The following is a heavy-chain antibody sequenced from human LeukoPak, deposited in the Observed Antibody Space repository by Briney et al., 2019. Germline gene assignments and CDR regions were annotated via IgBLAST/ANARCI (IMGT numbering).Heavy chain of an antibody. D-gene: IGHD4-11*01. Sequence: SETLSLTCTVSGASISSGDYFWTWIRQPPGKGLEWIGYIFDSGRTDFNPSLKSRVTISVDRPKNQFSLKLSSVTAADTAVYYCARASVTYYYYYYMDVWGKGTTVTVSS. CDR1: GASISSGDYF. J-gene: IGHJ6*03. V-gene: IGHV4-30-2*01. CDR3: ARASVTYYYYYYMDV. CDR2: IFDSGRT.